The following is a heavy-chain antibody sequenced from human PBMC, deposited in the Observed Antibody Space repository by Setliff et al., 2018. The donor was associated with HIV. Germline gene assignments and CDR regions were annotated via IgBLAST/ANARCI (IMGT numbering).Heavy chain of an antibody. J-gene: IGHJ5*02. CDR3: ASRIYYYDSSRVLREEGFDP. Sequence: SSETLSLTCTVSGDSITNSMHYWSWIRQPPGKGLEFIGSIHYNDGKTYYNAALRSRVTISADTSKNQFSRKLNSVTAADTAVYYCASRIYYYDSSRVLREEGFDPWGQGTLVTVSS. CDR2: IHYNDGKT. V-gene: IGHV4-39*01. CDR1: GDSITNSMHY. D-gene: IGHD3-22*01.